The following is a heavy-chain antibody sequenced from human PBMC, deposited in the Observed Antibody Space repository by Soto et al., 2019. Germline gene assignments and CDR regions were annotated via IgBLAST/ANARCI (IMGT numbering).Heavy chain of an antibody. Sequence: SVKVSCKASGGTFRSYAISWVRQAPGQGLEWMGGIIPIFGTANYAQKFQGRVTITADESTSTAYMELSSLRSEDTAVYYCARVTYYYDSSGPNWFDPWGQGTLVTVSS. CDR2: IIPIFGTA. CDR3: ARVTYYYDSSGPNWFDP. V-gene: IGHV1-69*13. D-gene: IGHD3-22*01. J-gene: IGHJ5*02. CDR1: GGTFRSYA.